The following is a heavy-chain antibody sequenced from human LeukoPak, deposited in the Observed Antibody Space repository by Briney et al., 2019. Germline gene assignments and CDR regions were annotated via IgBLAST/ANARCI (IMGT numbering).Heavy chain of an antibody. Sequence: SETLSLTCTVSGGSISSSSYYWGWIRQPPGKGLEWIGSIYYSGSTYYNPSLKSRVTISVDTSKNQFSLKLSPVTAADTAVYYCARQEKDYYYYGMDVWGQGTTVTVSS. CDR1: GGSISSSSYY. J-gene: IGHJ6*02. V-gene: IGHV4-39*01. CDR3: ARQEKDYYYYGMDV. CDR2: IYYSGST.